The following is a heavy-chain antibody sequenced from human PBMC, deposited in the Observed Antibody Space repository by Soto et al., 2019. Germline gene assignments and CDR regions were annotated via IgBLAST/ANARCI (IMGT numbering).Heavy chain of an antibody. CDR1: GGTFSSYA. V-gene: IGHV1-69*13. CDR3: ATEPHYYDSSGYYYVQTVFDY. Sequence: SVKVSCKASGGTFSSYAISWVRQAPGQGLEWMGGIIPIFGTANYAQKFQGRVTITADESTSTAYMELSSLRSEDTAVYYCATEPHYYDSSGYYYVQTVFDYWGQGTLVTVSS. J-gene: IGHJ4*02. CDR2: IIPIFGTA. D-gene: IGHD3-22*01.